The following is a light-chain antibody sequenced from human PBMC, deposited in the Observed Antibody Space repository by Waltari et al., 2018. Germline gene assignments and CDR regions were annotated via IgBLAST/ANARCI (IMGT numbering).Light chain of an antibody. CDR1: SSDVGGYNY. V-gene: IGLV2-23*02. Sequence: QSALTQPASVSGSPGQSITISCTGPSSDVGGYNYVSWYQQYPGKAPKLMIYDVSKRPSGVSNLFSGSKSGNTASLTISGLQAEDEADYYCCSYAGSSTHVLFGGGTKLTVL. J-gene: IGLJ2*01. CDR2: DVS. CDR3: CSYAGSSTHVL.